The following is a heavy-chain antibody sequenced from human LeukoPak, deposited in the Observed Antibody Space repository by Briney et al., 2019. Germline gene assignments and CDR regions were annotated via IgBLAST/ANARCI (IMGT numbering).Heavy chain of an antibody. Sequence: GGSLRLSCAASGFSVSTNYMNWVRQAPGKGLEWVSILYSGSSTYYADSVEGRFIVSRDSSKNTLSLQMNDLRAEDTAVYYCARVGDHFHWYLDLWGRGNLVNVSS. V-gene: IGHV3-53*01. CDR1: GFSVSTNY. CDR2: LYSGSST. CDR3: ARVGDHFHWYLDL. J-gene: IGHJ2*01. D-gene: IGHD3-3*02.